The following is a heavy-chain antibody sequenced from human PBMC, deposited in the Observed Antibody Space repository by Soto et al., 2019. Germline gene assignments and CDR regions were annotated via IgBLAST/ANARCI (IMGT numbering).Heavy chain of an antibody. CDR1: GFTFSSYA. CDR2: ISASGGSA. V-gene: IGHV3-23*01. CDR3: AKSLRGIIIDFDY. Sequence: PGGSLRLSCAASGFTFSSYAMSWVRQAPGKGLEWVSAISASGGSADYADSVKGRFTISRDNSKNTLYLQMNSLRVEDTAVYYCAKSLRGIIIDFDYWGQGTVVTVSS. J-gene: IGHJ4*02. D-gene: IGHD3-10*01.